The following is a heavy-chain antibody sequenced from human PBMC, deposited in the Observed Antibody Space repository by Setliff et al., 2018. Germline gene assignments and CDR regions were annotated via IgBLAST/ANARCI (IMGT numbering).Heavy chain of an antibody. CDR2: VSVSGDNT. D-gene: IGHD1-7*01. CDR1: GITFTSYA. Sequence: PGGSLRLSCVASGITFTSYAMSWVRQAPGKGLEWVSTVSVSGDNTYYTDSVKGRFTTSRDNSKNTVYLQMTSLRAEDTAVYYCAKPQLELRWGFESWGQGTLVTVSS. V-gene: IGHV3-23*01. J-gene: IGHJ4*02. CDR3: AKPQLELRWGFES.